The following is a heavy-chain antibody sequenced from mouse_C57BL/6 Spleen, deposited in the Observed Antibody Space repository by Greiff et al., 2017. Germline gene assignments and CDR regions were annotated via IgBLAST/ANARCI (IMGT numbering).Heavy chain of an antibody. D-gene: IGHD2-1*01. CDR3: ARTIYYGNYVAAWFAY. V-gene: IGHV5-17*01. Sequence: EVQGVESGGGLVKPGGSLKLSCAASGFTFSDYGMHWVRQAPEKGLEWVAYISSGSSTIYYADTVKGRFTISRDNAKNTLFLQLTSLRSEDTAMYYCARTIYYGNYVAAWFAYWGQGTLVTVSA. CDR2: ISSGSSTI. CDR1: GFTFSDYG. J-gene: IGHJ3*01.